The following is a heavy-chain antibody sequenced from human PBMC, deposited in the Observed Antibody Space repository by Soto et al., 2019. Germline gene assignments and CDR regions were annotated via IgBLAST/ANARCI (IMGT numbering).Heavy chain of an antibody. J-gene: IGHJ4*02. CDR3: ARFSGSYTRGLDY. V-gene: IGHV3-72*01. CDR2: SRNKANSYST. D-gene: IGHD1-26*01. CDR1: GFTLSDHY. Sequence: EVQLVESGGGLVQPGGSLRLSCAASGFTLSDHYMDWVRQAPGKGLEWVGRSRNKANSYSTEYAASVKGRFIISRDESKNSLYLQMNSLKTEDTAVYYCARFSGSYTRGLDYWGQGTLVTVSS.